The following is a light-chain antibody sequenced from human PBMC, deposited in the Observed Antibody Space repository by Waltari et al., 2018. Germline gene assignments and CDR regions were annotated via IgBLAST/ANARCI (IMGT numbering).Light chain of an antibody. J-gene: IGLJ2*01. V-gene: IGLV2-14*03. CDR3: SSYTSRNTHVI. CDR1: SSDVGGYDF. Sequence: QSALIQPAPVSGSPAQSITISCTGTSSDVGGYDFVSWYQRRPGKAPQLLMSDVSRRPSAVANRFSGSKSGNRASLTISGLRPEDEGDYYCSSYTSRNTHVIFGGGTKLTVL. CDR2: DVS.